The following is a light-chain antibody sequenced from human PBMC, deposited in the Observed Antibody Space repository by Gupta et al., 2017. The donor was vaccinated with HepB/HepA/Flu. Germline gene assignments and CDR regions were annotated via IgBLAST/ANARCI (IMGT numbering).Light chain of an antibody. J-gene: IGLJ3*02. CDR2: ANN. CDR3: QSFDKSLNSWV. Sequence: QPALTQPPSVSGAPGPQVTIFCTGSSSNIGATYAVHWYQQLPGTAPKLLIYANNNRPSGVPERFSASKSGTSASLAIIGLQTEDEADYYCQSFDKSLNSWVFGGGTKLTVL. V-gene: IGLV1-40*01. CDR1: SSNIGATYA.